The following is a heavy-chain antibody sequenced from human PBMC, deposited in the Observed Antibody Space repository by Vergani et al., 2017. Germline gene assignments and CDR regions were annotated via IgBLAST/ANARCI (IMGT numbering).Heavy chain of an antibody. CDR3: AREPXPAYYGSGAYGVDV. D-gene: IGHD3-10*01. Sequence: QVQLVQSGAEVKKPGSSVKVSCKASGGTFRSYAISWVRQAPGQGLEWMGGIIPIFGTANYAQKFQGRVTITADESTSTAYMELSSLRSEDTAVYYCAREPXPAYYGSGAYGVDVWGQGTTVTVSS. CDR2: IIPIFGTA. J-gene: IGHJ6*02. CDR1: GGTFRSYA. V-gene: IGHV1-69*12.